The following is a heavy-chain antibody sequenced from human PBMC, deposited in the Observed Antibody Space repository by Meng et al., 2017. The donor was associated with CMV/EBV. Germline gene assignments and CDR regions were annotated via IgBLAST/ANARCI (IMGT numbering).Heavy chain of an antibody. D-gene: IGHD1-26*01. J-gene: IGHJ4*02. CDR2: IYHSGST. V-gene: IGHV4-38-2*02. CDR1: GYSISSGYY. Sequence: GSLRLSCTVSGYSISSGYYWGWIRQPPGKGLEWIRSIYHSGSTYYNPSLKSRVTISVDTSKNQFPLNLTSVTAADTAVYYCARVTPSIVGATSFDYWGQGTLVTVSS. CDR3: ARVTPSIVGATSFDY.